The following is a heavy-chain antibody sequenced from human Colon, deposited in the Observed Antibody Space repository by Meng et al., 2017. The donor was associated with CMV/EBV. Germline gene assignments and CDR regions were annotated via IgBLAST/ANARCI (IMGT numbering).Heavy chain of an antibody. D-gene: IGHD1-26*01. CDR2: IYSGGST. Sequence: GGSLRLSCAASGFTVSSNYMSWVRQAPGKGLEWVSVIYSGGSTYYADSVKGRFTISRNNSKNTLYLQMNSLGAEDTAVYYCAATYSGSYSDSFDYWGQGTLVTVSS. CDR1: GFTVSSNY. CDR3: AATYSGSYSDSFDY. J-gene: IGHJ4*02. V-gene: IGHV3-66*02.